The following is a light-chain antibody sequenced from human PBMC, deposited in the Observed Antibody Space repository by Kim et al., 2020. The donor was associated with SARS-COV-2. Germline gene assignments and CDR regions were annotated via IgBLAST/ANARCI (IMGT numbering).Light chain of an antibody. Sequence: ENVLTQSPGTLSLSPGERATLSCRASQSVSSSYLAWYQQKPGQAPRLLIYGASNRATGIPDRFTGSGSGTDFTLTISRLEPEDFAVYYCQQDGSASYTFGQGTKLEI. CDR1: QSVSSSY. CDR2: GAS. J-gene: IGKJ2*01. V-gene: IGKV3-20*01. CDR3: QQDGSASYT.